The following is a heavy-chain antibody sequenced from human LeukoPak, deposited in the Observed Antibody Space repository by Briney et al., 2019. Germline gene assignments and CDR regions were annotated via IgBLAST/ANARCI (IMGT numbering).Heavy chain of an antibody. D-gene: IGHD2-8*02. Sequence: GGSLRLSCAASGFTFSGYAMSWVRQAPGKGLEWVSAISGSGGSTYYADSVKGRFTISRDNSKNTLYLQMNSLRAEDTAVYYCASRHCSGENCYAGPLDYWGQGTLVTVSS. CDR3: ASRHCSGENCYAGPLDY. CDR1: GFTFSGYA. J-gene: IGHJ4*02. V-gene: IGHV3-23*01. CDR2: ISGSGGST.